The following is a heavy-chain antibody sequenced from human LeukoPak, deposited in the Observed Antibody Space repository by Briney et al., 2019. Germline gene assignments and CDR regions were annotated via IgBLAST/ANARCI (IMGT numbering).Heavy chain of an antibody. Sequence: GGSLRLSCTASGFTFGDYSMSWFRQAPGKGLEWVGFIRSKVYGGTTEYAASVKGRFIISRDDSKSIAYLQMNRLKTEDTAVYYCAKAGNMVRGVIGFDYWGQGTLVTVSS. CDR3: AKAGNMVRGVIGFDY. D-gene: IGHD3-10*01. CDR1: GFTFGDYS. CDR2: IRSKVYGGTT. V-gene: IGHV3-49*03. J-gene: IGHJ4*02.